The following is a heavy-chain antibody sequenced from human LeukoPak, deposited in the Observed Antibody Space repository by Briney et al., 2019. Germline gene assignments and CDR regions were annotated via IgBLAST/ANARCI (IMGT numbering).Heavy chain of an antibody. D-gene: IGHD6-19*01. CDR3: TRGAIAVAVDAFDI. Sequence: ASVKVSCKASGYXFTGYFIHWVRQAPGQGREWMGWINPNSGVTNYAQMFQGRVTLTRDTSISTAYMDLSRLRSDDTALYYCTRGAIAVAVDAFDIWGQGTMVTVSS. J-gene: IGHJ3*02. V-gene: IGHV1-2*02. CDR2: INPNSGVT. CDR1: GYXFTGYF.